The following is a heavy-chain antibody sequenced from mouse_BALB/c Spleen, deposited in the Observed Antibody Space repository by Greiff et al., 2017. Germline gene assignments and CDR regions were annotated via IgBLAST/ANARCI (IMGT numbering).Heavy chain of an antibody. CDR1: GFAFSSYD. Sequence: EVKLMESGGGLVKPGGSLKLSCAASGFAFSSYDMSWVRQTPEKRLEWVAYISSGGGSTYYPDTVKGRFTISRDNAKNTLYLQMSSLKSEDTAMYYCARFLRRYAMDYWGQGTSVTVSS. CDR3: ARFLRRYAMDY. D-gene: IGHD2-12*01. V-gene: IGHV5-12-1*01. CDR2: ISSGGGST. J-gene: IGHJ4*01.